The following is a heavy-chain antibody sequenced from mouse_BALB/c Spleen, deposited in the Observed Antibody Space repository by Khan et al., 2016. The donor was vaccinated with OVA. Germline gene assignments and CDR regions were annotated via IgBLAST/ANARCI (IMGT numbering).Heavy chain of an antibody. Sequence: EVQLQESGPDLVKPSQSLSLTCTVTGYSITSGYSWHWIRQFPGNKLEWMAYIYFSGSINYNPSLKSRISVTRDSSKNQFFLQLNSVTTEDTATYDCARDGNYMDYWGQGTSVTVSS. D-gene: IGHD2-1*01. CDR1: GYSITSGYS. CDR2: IYFSGSI. CDR3: ARDGNYMDY. J-gene: IGHJ4*01. V-gene: IGHV3-1*02.